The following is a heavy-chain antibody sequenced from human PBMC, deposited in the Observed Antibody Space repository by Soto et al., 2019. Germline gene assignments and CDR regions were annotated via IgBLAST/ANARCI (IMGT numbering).Heavy chain of an antibody. D-gene: IGHD2-2*01. CDR2: FDPEDGET. CDR1: GYTLTELS. Sequence: QVQLVQSGAEVKKPGASVKVSCKVSGYTLTELSMHWVRQAPGKGLEWMGGFDPEDGETIYAQKFQGRVTMTEDISTDTAYMELSSLRSEDTAVYYCATGPYCSSTSCYAWFDPWGQGPLVTVSS. CDR3: ATGPYCSSTSCYAWFDP. V-gene: IGHV1-24*01. J-gene: IGHJ5*02.